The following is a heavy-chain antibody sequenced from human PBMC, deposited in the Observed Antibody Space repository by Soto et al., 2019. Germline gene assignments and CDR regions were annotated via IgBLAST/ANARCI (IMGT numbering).Heavy chain of an antibody. D-gene: IGHD3-22*01. J-gene: IGHJ4*02. CDR2: ISYDGSNK. CDR3: AKDGFKEDLYDSSGSYYFDY. Sequence: QVQLVESGGGVVQPGRSLRLSCAASGFTFSSYGMHWVRQAPGKGLEWVAFISYDGSNKYYADSVKGRFTISRDNSKNTLYLQMNSLRAEDTAVYYCAKDGFKEDLYDSSGSYYFDYWGQGTLVTVSS. V-gene: IGHV3-30*18. CDR1: GFTFSSYG.